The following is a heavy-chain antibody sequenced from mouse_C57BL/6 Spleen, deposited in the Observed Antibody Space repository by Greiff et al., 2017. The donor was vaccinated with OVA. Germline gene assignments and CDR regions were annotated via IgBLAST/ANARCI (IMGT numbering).Heavy chain of an antibody. D-gene: IGHD2-1*01. CDR3: AREDGNYEGWYFDV. J-gene: IGHJ1*03. Sequence: EVKLVESGGGLVKPGGSLKLSCAASGFTFSDYGMHWVRQAPEKGLEWVAYISSGSSTIYYADTVKGRFTISRDNAKNTLFLQMTSLRSEDTAMYYCAREDGNYEGWYFDVWGTGTTVTVSS. CDR1: GFTFSDYG. CDR2: ISSGSSTI. V-gene: IGHV5-17*01.